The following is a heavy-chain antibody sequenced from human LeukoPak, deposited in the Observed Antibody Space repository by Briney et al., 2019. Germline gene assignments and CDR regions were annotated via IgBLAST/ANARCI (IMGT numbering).Heavy chain of an antibody. Sequence: GGSLRLSCAASGFTFDDYSMNWVRQAPGKGLEWVSSISSSSSYIYYADSVKGRFTISRDNAKNSLYLQMNSLRAEDTAVYYCARDYYYDSSGYYYMDVWGKGTTVTVSS. J-gene: IGHJ6*03. V-gene: IGHV3-21*01. D-gene: IGHD3-22*01. CDR2: ISSSSSYI. CDR3: ARDYYYDSSGYYYMDV. CDR1: GFTFDDYS.